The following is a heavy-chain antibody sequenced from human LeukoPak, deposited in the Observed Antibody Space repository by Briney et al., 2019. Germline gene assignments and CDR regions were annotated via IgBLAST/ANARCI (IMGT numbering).Heavy chain of an antibody. CDR1: GYTFTNYA. D-gene: IGHD3-10*01. CDR3: ARGRAYGSGSYCFDY. V-gene: IGHV1-18*01. J-gene: IGHJ4*02. CDR2: ISGYNGDT. Sequence: ASVKVSCKASGYTFTNYAIAWVRQAPGQGLEWMGWISGYNGDTNYAQKSQGRVTMTTDTSTSTVYMEVRSLRSDDTAVYYCARGRAYGSGSYCFDYWGQGTLVTVSS.